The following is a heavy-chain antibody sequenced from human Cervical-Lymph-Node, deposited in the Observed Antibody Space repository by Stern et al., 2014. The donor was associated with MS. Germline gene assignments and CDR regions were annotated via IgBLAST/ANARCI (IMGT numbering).Heavy chain of an antibody. CDR1: GGTFSSQA. Sequence: QLVQSGAEVKKPGSSVKVSCKASGGTFSSQAISWVRQAPGQGREWLGGVIPVFGAAHSAQTFQGRVTITADESTSTVYMELRSLRSEDTAVYYCARDEIGQTTTHYYYYGMDVWGQGTTVTVSS. D-gene: IGHD1-1*01. J-gene: IGHJ6*02. CDR3: ARDEIGQTTTHYYYYGMDV. V-gene: IGHV1-69*01. CDR2: VIPVFGAA.